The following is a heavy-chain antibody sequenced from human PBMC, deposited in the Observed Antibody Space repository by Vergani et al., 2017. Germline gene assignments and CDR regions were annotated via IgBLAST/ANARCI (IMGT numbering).Heavy chain of an antibody. CDR2: INPSGGHT. V-gene: IGHV1-46*03. D-gene: IGHD3-9*01. J-gene: IGHJ4*02. CDR1: GYTFSNYY. Sequence: QVQVVQSGAEVKKSGASVKVSCKTSGYTFSNYYMHWVRQAPGQGLEWMGIINPSGGHTNYAQKFQGRVTMTRDTSTSTVYMELSSLRSEDTAIDYCARGDYGILTGYRYWGQGTLVTGSA. CDR3: ARGDYGILTGYRY.